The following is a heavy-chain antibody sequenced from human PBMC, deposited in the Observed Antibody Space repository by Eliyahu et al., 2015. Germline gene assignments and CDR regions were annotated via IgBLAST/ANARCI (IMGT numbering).Heavy chain of an antibody. CDR2: ISYEENNK. J-gene: IGHJ4*02. CDR1: GFTFSRYG. V-gene: IGHV3-30*03. CDR3: ARGQNYFDY. Sequence: QVQLVESGGGVVQPGXSXXXSCAXSGFTFSRYGMHWVRQTPGKGLEWVXVISYEENNKHYADFVEGRFTISRDNSRNTVYLQMNGLRPEDTAMYYCARGQNYFDYWGQGTLVTVSS.